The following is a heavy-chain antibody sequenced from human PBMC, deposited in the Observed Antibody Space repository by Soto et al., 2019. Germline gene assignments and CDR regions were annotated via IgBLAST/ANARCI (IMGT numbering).Heavy chain of an antibody. CDR1: GYTLPELS. CDR2: FDPEDGDT. J-gene: IGHJ5*02. Sequence: ASVKVSCDVSGYTLPELSLHWVRQAPGQGLEWLGGFDPEDGDTFYAQKFQGRHTMTQDTSPESAYNELSSLRSEDTCVYYCATVASPIWINYWFDPRGQGTPVPASS. V-gene: IGHV1-24*01. D-gene: IGHD1-1*01. CDR3: ATVASPIWINYWFDP.